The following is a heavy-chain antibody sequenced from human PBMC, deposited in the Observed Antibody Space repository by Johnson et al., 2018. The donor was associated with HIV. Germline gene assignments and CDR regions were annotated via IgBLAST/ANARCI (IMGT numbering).Heavy chain of an antibody. V-gene: IGHV3-48*04. CDR1: GFTFSNYA. D-gene: IGHD2-15*01. J-gene: IGHJ3*02. CDR3: ARAPGGSPRAAFDI. Sequence: VQLVESGGGLVQPGGSLKLSCAASGFTFSNYAMHWVRQAPGKGLEWVSYISGSGGTIYYADYVKGRFTISRDNAMNSVYLQMNSLRAEDTALYYCARAPGGSPRAAFDIWGQGTMVTVSS. CDR2: ISGSGGTI.